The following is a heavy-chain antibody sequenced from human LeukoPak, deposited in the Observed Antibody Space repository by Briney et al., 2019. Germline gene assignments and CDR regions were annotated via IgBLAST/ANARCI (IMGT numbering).Heavy chain of an antibody. J-gene: IGHJ6*02. CDR2: ISAYNGNT. CDR3: ASGGWVTTNYYYGMDV. D-gene: IGHD4-17*01. Sequence: GASVKVSCKASGYTFTSYGISWVRQAPGQGLEWMGWISAYNGNTNYAQKLQGRVTMTTDTSTSTAYMELRSLRSDDTAVYYCASGGWVTTNYYYGMDVWGQGTTVTVSS. V-gene: IGHV1-18*01. CDR1: GYTFTSYG.